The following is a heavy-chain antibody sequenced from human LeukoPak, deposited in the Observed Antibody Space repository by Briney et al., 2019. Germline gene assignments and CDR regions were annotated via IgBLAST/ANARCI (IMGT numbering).Heavy chain of an antibody. J-gene: IGHJ4*02. V-gene: IGHV1-2*02. CDR3: VRAGGPFDY. CDR1: GYTFTDYY. Sequence: ASVKVSCKASGYTFTDYYIHWARQAPGQGLEWMGWFNPKSGGTKCAQNFQGRVTMTRDTSTANMELSRLKSDDTAVYYCVRAGGPFDYWGLGTQVTVSS. CDR2: FNPKSGGT. D-gene: IGHD3-16*01.